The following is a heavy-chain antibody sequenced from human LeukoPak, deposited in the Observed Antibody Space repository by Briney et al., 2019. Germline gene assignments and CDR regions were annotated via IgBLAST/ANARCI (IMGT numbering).Heavy chain of an antibody. V-gene: IGHV3-43*01. D-gene: IGHD1-7*01. CDR2: ISWDGGST. CDR1: GFTFETYT. CDR3: AKGGTAFGYYFDS. J-gene: IGHJ4*02. Sequence: PGGSLRLSCATSGFTFETYTMHWVRQAPGKGLEWVSLISWDGGSTNYADSVRGRFTVSRDNTRNSLNVDMKSLRTEDTALYYCAKGGTAFGYYFDSWGQGTLVTVSS.